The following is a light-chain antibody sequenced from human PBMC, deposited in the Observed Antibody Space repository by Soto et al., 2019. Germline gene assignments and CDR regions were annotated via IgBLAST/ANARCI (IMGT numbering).Light chain of an antibody. Sequence: DIPMTQSPSSLSASVGDRVTVTCRASQSISTYLNWYQQKPGKAPELLIHAASSLKSGVPSRFSGGGSGTDFTLTITSLQPEDFATYYCQHSYSVPYTFGQGTKLEIK. V-gene: IGKV1-39*01. J-gene: IGKJ2*01. CDR2: AAS. CDR3: QHSYSVPYT. CDR1: QSISTY.